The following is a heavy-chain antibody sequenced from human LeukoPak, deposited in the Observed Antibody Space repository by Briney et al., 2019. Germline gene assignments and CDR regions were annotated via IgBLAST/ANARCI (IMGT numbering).Heavy chain of an antibody. CDR1: GFTFSSNY. Sequence: GGSLRLSCAASGFTFSSNYMSWVRQAPGKGLEWVSVIYSGGSTYYADSVKGRFTISRDNSKNTLYLQMNSLRAEDTAVYYCARGPPYGGSSWNYYFDYWGQGTLVTVSS. CDR2: IYSGGST. V-gene: IGHV3-53*01. D-gene: IGHD6-13*01. J-gene: IGHJ4*02. CDR3: ARGPPYGGSSWNYYFDY.